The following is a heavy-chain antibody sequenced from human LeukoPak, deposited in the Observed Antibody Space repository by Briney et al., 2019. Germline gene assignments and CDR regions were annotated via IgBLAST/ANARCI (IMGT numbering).Heavy chain of an antibody. CDR2: IYYSGST. Sequence: TSQTLSLTCTVSGGSIRSGDYYWSWIRQPPGKGLEWIGYIYYSGSTYYNPSLKSRVTISVDTSKNQFSLKLSSVTAADTAVYYCARNFRGMVRGVTLDYWGQGTLVTVSS. CDR3: ARNFRGMVRGVTLDY. CDR1: GGSIRSGDYY. D-gene: IGHD3-10*01. J-gene: IGHJ4*02. V-gene: IGHV4-30-4*01.